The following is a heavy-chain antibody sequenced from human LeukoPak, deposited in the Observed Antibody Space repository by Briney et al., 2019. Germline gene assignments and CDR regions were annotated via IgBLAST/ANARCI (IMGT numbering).Heavy chain of an antibody. Sequence: GGSLRLSCAASGFTFSSYGIRWVRQAPGKGLEWVAFIRYDGSNKYHADSVKGRFTISRDNSKNTVYLQMNGLRPEDTAVYFCAKVYGYDYNYFCSMDVWGKGTTVTISS. CDR2: IRYDGSNK. CDR3: AKVYGYDYNYFCSMDV. V-gene: IGHV3-30*02. D-gene: IGHD2-8*02. J-gene: IGHJ6*03. CDR1: GFTFSSYG.